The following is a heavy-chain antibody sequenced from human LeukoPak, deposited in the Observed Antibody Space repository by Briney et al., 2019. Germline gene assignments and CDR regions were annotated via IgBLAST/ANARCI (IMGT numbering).Heavy chain of an antibody. CDR2: IHYSGST. Sequence: SETLSLTCSVSGASISTYYWSWIRRPPEKGLEWIGYIHYSGSTSYNPSLKSRVTMSVDTSNDQFSLKVSSVTAADAAVYYCARGGSSWYADYWGQGTLVTVSS. V-gene: IGHV4-59*01. CDR1: GASISTYY. J-gene: IGHJ4*02. CDR3: ARGGSSWYADY. D-gene: IGHD6-13*01.